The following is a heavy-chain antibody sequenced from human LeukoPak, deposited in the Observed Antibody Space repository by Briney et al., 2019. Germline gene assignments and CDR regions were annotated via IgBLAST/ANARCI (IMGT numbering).Heavy chain of an antibody. D-gene: IGHD3-22*01. CDR3: AREFVITLDY. Sequence: GGSLRLSCAASGFTFNNYAMSWVRQAPGKGLEWVSAISRSGDSTYYADSVKGRFTISRDNSKNTLYLQMNSPRAEDTAVYYCAREFVITLDYWGQGTLVTVSS. J-gene: IGHJ4*02. CDR1: GFTFNNYA. V-gene: IGHV3-23*01. CDR2: ISRSGDST.